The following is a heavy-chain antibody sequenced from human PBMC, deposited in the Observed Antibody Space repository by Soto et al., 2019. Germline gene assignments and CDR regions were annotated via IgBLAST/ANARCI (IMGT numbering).Heavy chain of an antibody. J-gene: IGHJ4*02. Sequence: QVQLVESGGGVVQPGRSLRLSCAASGFTFSSYGMHWVRQAPGKGLEWVAVIWYDGSNKYYADSVKGRFTISRDNSKNTVYRQRNGRRAEDTAVYYWARARGAAAGNDHGGKGPLVTVPS. CDR2: IWYDGSNK. V-gene: IGHV3-33*01. CDR1: GFTFSSYG. CDR3: ARARGAAAGNDH. D-gene: IGHD6-13*01.